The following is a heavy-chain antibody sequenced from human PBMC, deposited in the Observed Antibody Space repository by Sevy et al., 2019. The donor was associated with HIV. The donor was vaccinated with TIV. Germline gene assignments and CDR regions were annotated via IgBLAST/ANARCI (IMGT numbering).Heavy chain of an antibody. CDR2: ISYDGSNK. D-gene: IGHD6-13*01. CDR3: ARERTYSSSSDYYYGMDV. Sequence: GGSLRLSCAASGFTFSSYAMYWVRQAPGKGLEWVAVISYDGSNKYYADSVKGRFTISRDNSKNTLYLQMNSLRAEDTAVYYCARERTYSSSSDYYYGMDVWGQWTTVTVSS. CDR1: GFTFSSYA. J-gene: IGHJ6*02. V-gene: IGHV3-30-3*01.